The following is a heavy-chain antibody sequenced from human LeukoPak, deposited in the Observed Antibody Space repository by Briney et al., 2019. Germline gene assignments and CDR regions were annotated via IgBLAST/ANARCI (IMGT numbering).Heavy chain of an antibody. J-gene: IGHJ4*02. CDR2: ITGSGGST. D-gene: IGHD3-16*02. CDR3: AKDLPKGELSDDV. V-gene: IGHV3-23*01. CDR1: GFTFNNYA. Sequence: GGSLRLSCVVSGFTFNNYAMNWVRQAPGKGLEWVSGITGSGGSTYYADSVKGRFTISRDNSKNTLYLQMNSLRAEDTAVYYCAKDLPKGELSDDVWGQGTLVTVSS.